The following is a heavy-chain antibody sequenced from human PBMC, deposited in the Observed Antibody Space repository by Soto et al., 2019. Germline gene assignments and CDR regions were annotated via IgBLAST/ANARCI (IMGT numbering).Heavy chain of an antibody. CDR1: GFTFSSYD. CDR2: IGTAGDT. Sequence: GGSLRLSCAASGFTFSSYDMHWVRQATGKVLEWVSAIGTAGDTYYPGSVKGRFTISRENAKNSLYLQMNSLRAEDTAVYYCARVRLERRASYYYYGMDVWGQGTTVTVSS. CDR3: ARVRLERRASYYYYGMDV. D-gene: IGHD1-1*01. J-gene: IGHJ6*02. V-gene: IGHV3-13*01.